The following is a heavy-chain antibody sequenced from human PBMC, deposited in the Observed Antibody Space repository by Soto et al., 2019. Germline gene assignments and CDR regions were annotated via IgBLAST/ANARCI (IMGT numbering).Heavy chain of an antibody. Sequence: SETLSLTCTVSGGSIGSYYWSWIRQPPGKGLEWIGYIYYSGSTNYNPSLKSRVTISVDTSKNQFSLKLSSMTAADTAVYYCARHVWGIAAAVMSFDNWGQGTLVTVSA. CDR3: ARHVWGIAAAVMSFDN. D-gene: IGHD6-13*01. CDR2: IYYSGST. V-gene: IGHV4-59*08. J-gene: IGHJ4*02. CDR1: GGSIGSYY.